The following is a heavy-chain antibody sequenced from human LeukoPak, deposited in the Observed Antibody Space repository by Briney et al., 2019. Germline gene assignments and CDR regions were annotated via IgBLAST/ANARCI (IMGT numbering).Heavy chain of an antibody. D-gene: IGHD4-17*01. J-gene: IGHJ4*02. V-gene: IGHV3-30*02. CDR2: IRYDGSNK. Sequence: GGSLRLSCAASGFTFSSYGMHWVRQAPGKGLEWVAFIRYDGSNKYYADSVKGRFTISRDNSKNTLYLRMNSLRAEDTAVYYCAKGPYGDYYFDYWGQGTLVTVSS. CDR3: AKGPYGDYYFDY. CDR1: GFTFSSYG.